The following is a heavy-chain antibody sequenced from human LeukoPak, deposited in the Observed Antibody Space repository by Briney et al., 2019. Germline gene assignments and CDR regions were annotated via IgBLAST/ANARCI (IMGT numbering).Heavy chain of an antibody. J-gene: IGHJ5*02. CDR3: ANGRTYSSASWFDP. CDR1: GFTFSNYG. Sequence: GGSLRLSCAASGFTFSNYGMHWVRQAPGKGLEWVAVISYDENNKYYADSVKGRFTISRDNSKNTLYLQMNSLRAEDTAVYYCANGRTYSSASWFDPWGQGALVTVSS. V-gene: IGHV3-30*18. CDR2: ISYDENNK. D-gene: IGHD6-19*01.